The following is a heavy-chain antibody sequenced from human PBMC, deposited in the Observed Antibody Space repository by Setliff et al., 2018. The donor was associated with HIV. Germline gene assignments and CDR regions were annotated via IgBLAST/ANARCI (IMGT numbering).Heavy chain of an antibody. J-gene: IGHJ3*02. CDR2: MHHSGGT. D-gene: IGHD3-16*01. Sequence: SETLSLTCTVSGYSISTGYNWGCIRQPPGKGLEWIGSMHHSGGTYYNPSLKTRVTISLDTSKNQFSLNLSSVTAADTAVYYCVRGGSWGIIWDQGTVVTVSS. CDR3: VRGGSWGII. V-gene: IGHV4-38-2*02. CDR1: GYSISTGYN.